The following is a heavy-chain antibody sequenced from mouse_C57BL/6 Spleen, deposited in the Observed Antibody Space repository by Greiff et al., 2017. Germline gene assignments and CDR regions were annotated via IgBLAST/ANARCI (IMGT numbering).Heavy chain of an antibody. CDR1: GFTFSSYA. D-gene: IGHD2-5*01. V-gene: IGHV5-4*01. CDR3: ARDSYYSNYVGYFDY. J-gene: IGHJ2*01. CDR2: ISDGGSYT. Sequence: EVKLVESGGGLVKPGGSLKLSCAASGFTFSSYAMSWVRQTPEKRLEWVATISDGGSYTYYPDNVKGRFTISRDNAKNNLYLQMSHLKSEDTAMYYCARDSYYSNYVGYFDYWGQGTTLTVSS.